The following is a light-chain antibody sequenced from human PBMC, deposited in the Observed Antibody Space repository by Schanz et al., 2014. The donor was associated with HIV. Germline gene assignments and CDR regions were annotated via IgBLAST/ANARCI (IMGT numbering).Light chain of an antibody. CDR1: RSDVGAHNY. Sequence: QSALTQPASVSGSPGQSITISCTGTRSDVGAHNYVSWYQQHPGKAPKLMIYDVSNRPSGVSNRFSGSKSGNTASLTISGLQAEDEADYYCSSYTSSSTWVFGGGTKLTVL. CDR2: DVS. CDR3: SSYTSSSTWV. J-gene: IGLJ3*02. V-gene: IGLV2-14*03.